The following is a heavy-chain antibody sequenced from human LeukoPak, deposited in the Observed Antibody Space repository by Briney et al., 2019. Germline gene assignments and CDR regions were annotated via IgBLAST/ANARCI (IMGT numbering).Heavy chain of an antibody. Sequence: PSETLSLTCTVSGGSISSHYWSWIRQPPGKGLEWIGYIYYSGSTNYNPSLKSRVTISVDTSKNQFSLKLSSVTAADTAVYYCARGSSFTDYWGQGTLVTVSS. CDR3: ARGSSFTDY. CDR1: GGSISSHY. J-gene: IGHJ4*02. D-gene: IGHD1-26*01. V-gene: IGHV4-59*11. CDR2: IYYSGST.